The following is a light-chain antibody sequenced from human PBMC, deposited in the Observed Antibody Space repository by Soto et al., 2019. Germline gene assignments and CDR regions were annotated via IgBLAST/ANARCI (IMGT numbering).Light chain of an antibody. V-gene: IGLV2-14*01. J-gene: IGLJ2*01. CDR3: SSYTSSSTVV. CDR1: SSDVGGYNY. CDR2: EVS. Sequence: QSALTQPACVSGSPGQSSTISFTGTSSDVGGYNYVSWYQQHPGKAPKLMIYEVSNRPSGVSNRFSGSKSGNTASLTISGLQAEDEADYYCSSYTSSSTVVFGGGTKVTVL.